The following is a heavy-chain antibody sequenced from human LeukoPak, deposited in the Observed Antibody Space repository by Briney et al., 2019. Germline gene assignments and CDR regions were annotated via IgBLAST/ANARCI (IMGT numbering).Heavy chain of an antibody. J-gene: IGHJ4*02. V-gene: IGHV3-30*02. D-gene: IGHD6-25*01. CDR2: VRYDGSNK. Sequence: GGSLRRSCAASGFTFSSYGMHWVRQAPGKGLEWVAFVRYDGSNKYYADSVKGRFTISRYNSKNTLYLQMNSLRVEDTAVYYCVKDHSSGLLGWGQGTLVTVSS. CDR3: VKDHSSGLLG. CDR1: GFTFSSYG.